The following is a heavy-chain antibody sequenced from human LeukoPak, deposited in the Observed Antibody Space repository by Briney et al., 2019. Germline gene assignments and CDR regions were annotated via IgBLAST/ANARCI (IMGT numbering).Heavy chain of an antibody. D-gene: IGHD1-20*01. CDR1: GYTFTGFG. Sequence: GASVKVSCKASGYTFTGFGISWVRQAPGQGLEWMGWISGYNGNTNYAQNLQGRVTMTTDTSTSTAYMELRSLRSDDTAVYYCARDPRITGAPGIDYWGQGTLSPSPQ. CDR2: ISGYNGNT. V-gene: IGHV1-18*01. J-gene: IGHJ4*02. CDR3: ARDPRITGAPGIDY.